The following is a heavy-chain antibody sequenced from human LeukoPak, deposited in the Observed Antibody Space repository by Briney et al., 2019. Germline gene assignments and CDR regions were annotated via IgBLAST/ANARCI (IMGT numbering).Heavy chain of an antibody. CDR2: TNPNSGGT. Sequence: ASVKVSCKASGYTFTGYYMHWVRQAPGQGLEWMGWTNPNSGGTNYAQKFQGWVTMTRDTSISTAYMELSRLRSDDTAVYYCARERGSSYYYYGMDVWGQGTTVTVSS. CDR1: GYTFTGYY. V-gene: IGHV1-2*04. CDR3: ARERGSSYYYYGMDV. J-gene: IGHJ6*02.